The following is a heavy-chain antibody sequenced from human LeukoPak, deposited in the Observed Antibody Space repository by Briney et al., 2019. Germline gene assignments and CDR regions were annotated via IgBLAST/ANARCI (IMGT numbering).Heavy chain of an antibody. D-gene: IGHD3-3*01. CDR3: ARDHIFGVVISFDY. J-gene: IGHJ4*02. CDR2: ISAYNGNT. V-gene: IGHV1-18*04. Sequence: ASVKVSCKASGSTFNGYYINWVRQAPGQGLEWMGWISAYNGNTNYAQKLQGRVTMTTDTSTSTAYMELRSLRSDDTAVYYCARDHIFGVVISFDYWGQGTLVTVSS. CDR1: GSTFNGYY.